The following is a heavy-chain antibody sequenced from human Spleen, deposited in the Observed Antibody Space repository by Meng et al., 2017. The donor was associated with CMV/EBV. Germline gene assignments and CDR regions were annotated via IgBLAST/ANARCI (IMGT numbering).Heavy chain of an antibody. V-gene: IGHV4-38-2*02. CDR2: IYHSGST. CDR1: GYSISSGYY. CDR3: ARDPSKTRYYYYGMDV. D-gene: IGHD4-11*01. J-gene: IGHJ6*02. Sequence: SETLSLTCTVSGYSISSGYYWGWIRQPPGKGLEWIGSIYHSGSTYYNPSLKSRVTISVDTSKNQFSLKLSSVTAADTAVYYCARDPSKTRYYYYGMDVWGQGTTVTVSS.